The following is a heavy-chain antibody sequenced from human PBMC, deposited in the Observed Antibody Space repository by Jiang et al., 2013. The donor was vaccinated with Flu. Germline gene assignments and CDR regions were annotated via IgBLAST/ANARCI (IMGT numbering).Heavy chain of an antibody. Sequence: KPSGTLSLTCAVSGGSISSSNWWSWVRQPPGKGLEWIGEIYHSGSTNYNPSLKSRVTISVDKSKNQFSLKLSSVTAADTAVYYCARLGGHTVGHTVVTPSFDYWGQGTLVTVSS. CDR2: IYHSGST. V-gene: IGHV4-4*02. CDR3: ARLGGHTVGHTVVTPSFDY. D-gene: IGHD4-23*01. J-gene: IGHJ4*02. CDR1: GGSISSSNW.